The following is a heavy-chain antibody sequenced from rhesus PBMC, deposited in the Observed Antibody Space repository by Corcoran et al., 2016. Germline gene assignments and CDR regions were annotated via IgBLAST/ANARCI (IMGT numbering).Heavy chain of an antibody. CDR2: INGNSGST. V-gene: IGHV4-80*01. CDR3: ASLHDYDSGYLH. Sequence: QVQLQESGPGLVKPSETLSLTCAASGGSCSSYWWSWIPQPPQKGLEWIGEINGNSGSTNYNPSLKSRVTISKDASKNQFSLKLSSVTAADTAVYYCASLHDYDSGYLHWGQGVLVTVSS. CDR1: GGSCSSYW. J-gene: IGHJ4*01. D-gene: IGHD3-28*01.